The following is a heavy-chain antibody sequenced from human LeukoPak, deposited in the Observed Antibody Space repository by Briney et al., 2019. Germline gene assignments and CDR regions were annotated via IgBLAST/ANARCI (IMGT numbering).Heavy chain of an antibody. CDR3: ATSSDTAMVFDY. D-gene: IGHD5-18*01. CDR2: INSDGSTT. Sequence: GGSLRLSCAASGFTFSTYGMHWVRQAPGKGLVWVSRINSDGSTTIYADSVKGRFTISRDNAKNTLYLQMNSMRDEDMAVYYCATSSDTAMVFDYWGQGTLVSVSS. V-gene: IGHV3-74*01. CDR1: GFTFSTYG. J-gene: IGHJ4*02.